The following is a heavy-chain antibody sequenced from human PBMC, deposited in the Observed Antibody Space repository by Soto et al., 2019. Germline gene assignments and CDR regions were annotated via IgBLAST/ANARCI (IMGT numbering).Heavy chain of an antibody. D-gene: IGHD2-2*01. CDR3: ARDFVSTIGHFDS. CDR2: INPNSGVT. J-gene: IGHJ4*02. CDR1: GYTFTDKY. Sequence: GASGKVSCKASGYTFTDKYIHWVRQAPGQGLEWMGWINPNSGVTNYPQSFQGRVTMTREKSISTAYMELSGLRSDDTAVYYCARDFVSTIGHFDSWGQGTLVTVSS. V-gene: IGHV1-2*02.